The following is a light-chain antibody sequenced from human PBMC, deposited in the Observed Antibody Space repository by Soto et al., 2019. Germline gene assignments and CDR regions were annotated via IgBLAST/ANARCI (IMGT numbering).Light chain of an antibody. Sequence: DIQMTQSPSTLSASVGDRVTITCRASQSVSIWLAWYQQKPGKAPNLLIYKASSLQSGVPPRFSGSGSGTEFTLAISSLQPEDFATYYCQQHHEYAAWTFGQGTKVEIK. J-gene: IGKJ1*01. CDR2: KAS. CDR3: QQHHEYAAWT. CDR1: QSVSIW. V-gene: IGKV1-5*03.